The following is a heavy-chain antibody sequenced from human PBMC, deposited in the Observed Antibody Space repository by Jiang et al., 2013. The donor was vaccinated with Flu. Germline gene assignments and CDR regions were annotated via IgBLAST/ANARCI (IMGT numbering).Heavy chain of an antibody. CDR1: WLHQRSLF. CDR3: AGPITGIWYTVY. Sequence: PGLVKPSETLSLTLHCLWWLHQRSLFLGLDPPAPRKGLEWIGSLYFDGRINYNPSLKSRVAISVDTSKNQLSLKLTSVTAADTAVYYCAGPITGIWYTVYWGQGRLVTVSS. J-gene: IGHJ4*02. V-gene: IGHV4-39*01. D-gene: IGHD6-13*01. CDR2: LYFDGRI.